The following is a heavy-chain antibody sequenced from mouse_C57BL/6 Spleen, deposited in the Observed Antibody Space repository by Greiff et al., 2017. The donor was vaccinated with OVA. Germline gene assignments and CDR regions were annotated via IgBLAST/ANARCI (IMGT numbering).Heavy chain of an antibody. Sequence: QVQLQQPGAELVKPGASVKLSCKASGYTFTSYWMHWVKQRPGQGLEWIGMIHPNSGSTNYNEKFKSKVTLTVDKSSSTAYMQLSSLTSEDSAVYYCARGAYYSNYFDYWGQGTTLTVSS. CDR2: IHPNSGST. CDR1: GYTFTSYW. D-gene: IGHD2-5*01. J-gene: IGHJ2*01. CDR3: ARGAYYSNYFDY. V-gene: IGHV1-64*01.